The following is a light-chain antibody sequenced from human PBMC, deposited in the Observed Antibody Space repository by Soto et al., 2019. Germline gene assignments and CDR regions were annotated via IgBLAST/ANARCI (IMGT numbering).Light chain of an antibody. V-gene: IGKV3-20*01. J-gene: IGKJ5*01. CDR2: GTS. CDR3: QQYNSSPIT. CDR1: QSVRSSF. Sequence: PGERATLACRASQSVRSSFLTWYQQKPGQAPSLLIYGTSSRATGIPDRFSGSGSGTDFTLTISRLEPEDFAVYYCQQYNSSPITFGQGTRLEI.